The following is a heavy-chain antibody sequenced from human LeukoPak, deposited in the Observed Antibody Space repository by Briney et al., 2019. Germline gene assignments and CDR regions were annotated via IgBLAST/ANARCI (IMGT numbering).Heavy chain of an antibody. CDR3: ASSPPMGYYYYYYMDV. D-gene: IGHD3-10*01. CDR2: ISAYNGNT. J-gene: IGHJ6*03. Sequence: GASVKVSCKASGYTFTSYGISWVRQAPGQGLEWMGWISAYNGNTNYAKKLQGRVTMTTDTSTSTAYMELRSLRSDDTAVYYCASSPPMGYYYYYYMDVWGKGTTVTVSS. CDR1: GYTFTSYG. V-gene: IGHV1-18*01.